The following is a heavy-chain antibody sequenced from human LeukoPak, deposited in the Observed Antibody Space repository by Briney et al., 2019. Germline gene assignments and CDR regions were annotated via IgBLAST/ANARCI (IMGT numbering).Heavy chain of an antibody. CDR2: INPNSGGT. Sequence: ASVTVSCKASGYTFTGYYMHWVRQAPGQGLEWMGCINPNSGGTNYAQKFQGRVTMTRDTSISTAYMELNSLRSDDTAVYYCARSYISSSNWFDPWGQGTLVTVSS. CDR3: ARSYISSSNWFDP. D-gene: IGHD6-13*01. V-gene: IGHV1-2*02. CDR1: GYTFTGYY. J-gene: IGHJ5*02.